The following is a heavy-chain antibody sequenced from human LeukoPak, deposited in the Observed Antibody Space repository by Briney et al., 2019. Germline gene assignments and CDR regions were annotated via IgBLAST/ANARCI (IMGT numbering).Heavy chain of an antibody. Sequence: GGSLRLSCTTSGFLFSGYPMIWVRLAPGKGLEWVSGISWNSDRMGYADSVKGRFTISRDNAKNSLYLQMNSLRAEDTALYYCAKDRIAAVGIGGYFDYWGRGTLVTVSS. CDR2: ISWNSDRM. V-gene: IGHV3-9*01. D-gene: IGHD6-13*01. CDR3: AKDRIAAVGIGGYFDY. CDR1: GFLFSGYP. J-gene: IGHJ4*02.